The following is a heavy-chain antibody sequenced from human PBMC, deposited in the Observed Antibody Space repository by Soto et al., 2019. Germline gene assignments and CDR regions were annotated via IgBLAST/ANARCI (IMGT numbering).Heavy chain of an antibody. CDR1: GGSISSGGYY. V-gene: IGHV4-31*03. J-gene: IGHJ5*02. Sequence: QVQLQESGPGLVKPSQTLSLTCTVSGGSISSGGYYWSWIRQHPGKGLEWIGYIYYSGSTYYNPSLRHRVTVAVDTSKNQSSLKLSSVPAADTAVYYCGRVDSYGISTSCYPNGFDPWGQGTLVTVSS. D-gene: IGHD2-2*01. CDR2: IYYSGST. CDR3: GRVDSYGISTSCYPNGFDP.